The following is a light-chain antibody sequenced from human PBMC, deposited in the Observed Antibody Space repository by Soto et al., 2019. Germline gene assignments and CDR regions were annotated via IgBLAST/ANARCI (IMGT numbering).Light chain of an antibody. Sequence: QSALTQPASVSGSPGQSITISCTGTSSDVGGYNYVSWYQQHPGKAPKVMIYDVSNRPSGVSNRFSGSKSGNTASLNISGPQAEDEADYYCSSYTASSTLYGFGTGTKVTVL. CDR2: DVS. J-gene: IGLJ1*01. V-gene: IGLV2-14*01. CDR3: SSYTASSTLYG. CDR1: SSDVGGYNY.